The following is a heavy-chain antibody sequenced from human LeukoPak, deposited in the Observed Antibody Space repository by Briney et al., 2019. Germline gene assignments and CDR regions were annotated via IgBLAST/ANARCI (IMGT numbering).Heavy chain of an antibody. J-gene: IGHJ6*03. V-gene: IGHV4-31*03. CDR2: IYYSWSS. Sequence: PSETLSLTCTVSGGSINSGGSYWSWVRQHPGKGLEWIGCIYYSWSSYYNPSLKSRVTLSLDTSKNQFSLKLSSVTAADTAVYYCARDNGDYRSIYYYMDVWGKGTTVTVSS. D-gene: IGHD4-11*01. CDR1: GGSINSGGSY. CDR3: ARDNGDYRSIYYYMDV.